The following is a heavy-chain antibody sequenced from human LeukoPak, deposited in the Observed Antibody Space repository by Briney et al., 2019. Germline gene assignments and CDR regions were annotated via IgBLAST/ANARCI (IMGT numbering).Heavy chain of an antibody. CDR1: GFTFRSYS. V-gene: IGHV3-48*02. CDR3: ARAAPYYYDSSGYSAFDS. CDR2: ISSTSSTI. Sequence: SGGSLRLSCAAPGFTFRSYSMHWVRQAPGKGLEWVSYISSTSSTIYYADSVKGRFTISRDSAKNSLYLQMNSLRDEDTAVYYCARAAPYYYDSSGYSAFDSWGQGTMVTVSA. D-gene: IGHD3-22*01. J-gene: IGHJ3*02.